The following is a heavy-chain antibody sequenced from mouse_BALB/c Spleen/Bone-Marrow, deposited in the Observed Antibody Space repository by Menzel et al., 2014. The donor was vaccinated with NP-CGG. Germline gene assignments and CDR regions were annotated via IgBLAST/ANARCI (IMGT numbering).Heavy chain of an antibody. J-gene: IGHJ3*01. CDR3: ATDYDGWFAY. CDR1: GYSITSGYS. V-gene: IGHV3-1*02. CDR2: IHYSGST. D-gene: IGHD2-4*01. Sequence: EVQLQQSGPDLVTPSPSLLLTCTVTGYSITSGYSWHWIRQFPGNKLEWLGYIHYSGSTNYNPSLKSRISITRDTSKNQFFLQSNSVPTEDTATYDCATDYDGWFAYWGQGTLVTGSA.